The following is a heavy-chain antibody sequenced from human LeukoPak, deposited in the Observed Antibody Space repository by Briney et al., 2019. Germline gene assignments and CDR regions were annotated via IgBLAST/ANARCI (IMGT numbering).Heavy chain of an antibody. Sequence: ASVKVSCKASGYTFSNYNINWVRQATGQGLEWMGWVNSSSGNADYLQNFKRRLTITRYTSIDTAYMDLSSLSSEDTAVYYCARGVPLGYCTYGVCYPPYYFDYWGQGTLVTASS. CDR1: GYTFSNYN. CDR3: ARGVPLGYCTYGVCYPPYYFDY. J-gene: IGHJ4*02. CDR2: VNSSSGNA. D-gene: IGHD2-8*01. V-gene: IGHV1-8*03.